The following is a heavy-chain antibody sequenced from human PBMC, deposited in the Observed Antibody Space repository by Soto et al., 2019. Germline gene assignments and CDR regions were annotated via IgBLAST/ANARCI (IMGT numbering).Heavy chain of an antibody. CDR1: GFSLSSSA. J-gene: IGHJ4*02. D-gene: IGHD3-10*01. Sequence: PGGSLRLSCAASGFSLSSSAMTWVRQAPGKGLEWVSAIGGNTYYADSVKGRFTISRDNSRNTLYLQMNSLRAEDTAVYYCAKNAPDGSSGRYLDYWGQGTLVTVSS. CDR3: AKNAPDGSSGRYLDY. CDR2: IGGNT. V-gene: IGHV3-23*01.